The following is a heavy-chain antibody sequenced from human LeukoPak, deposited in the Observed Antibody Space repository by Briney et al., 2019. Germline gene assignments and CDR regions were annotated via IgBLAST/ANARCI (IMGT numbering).Heavy chain of an antibody. Sequence: ASVTVSCTASGYTFTSYGISWVRQAPGQGLEWMGWNSAYNGNTNYAQKLQGRVTMTTDTFTSTAYMELRSLRSDDTAVYYCARGSGYSNYEAFDYWGQGTLVTVSS. J-gene: IGHJ4*02. CDR1: GYTFTSYG. V-gene: IGHV1-18*01. CDR2: NSAYNGNT. D-gene: IGHD4-11*01. CDR3: ARGSGYSNYEAFDY.